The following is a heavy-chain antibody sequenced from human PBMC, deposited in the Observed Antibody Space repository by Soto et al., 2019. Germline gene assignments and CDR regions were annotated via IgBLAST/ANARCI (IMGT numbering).Heavy chain of an antibody. Sequence: ASVKVSCKASGYTFTSYGISWVRQAPGQGLEWMGWISAYNGNTNYAQKLQGRVTMTTDTSTSTAYMELRSLRSDDTAVYYCARDFVVLYQIVERSFDPWGQGTLVTVSS. CDR1: GYTFTSYG. CDR3: ARDFVVLYQIVERSFDP. D-gene: IGHD1-26*01. J-gene: IGHJ5*02. V-gene: IGHV1-18*04. CDR2: ISAYNGNT.